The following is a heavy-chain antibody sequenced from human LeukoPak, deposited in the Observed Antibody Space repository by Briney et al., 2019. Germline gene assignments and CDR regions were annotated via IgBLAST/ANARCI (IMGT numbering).Heavy chain of an antibody. V-gene: IGHV3-7*03. D-gene: IGHD2-2*01. CDR1: GFTFSSYW. CDR3: ARDLEDIVVVPAAIEDHTWFDP. CDR2: IKQDGSEK. Sequence: PGGSLRLSCAASGFTFSSYWMSWVRQAPGKGLEWVANIKQDGSEKYYVNSVKGRFTISRDNAKNSLYLQMNSLRAEDTAVYYCARDLEDIVVVPAAIEDHTWFDPWGQGTLVTVSS. J-gene: IGHJ5*02.